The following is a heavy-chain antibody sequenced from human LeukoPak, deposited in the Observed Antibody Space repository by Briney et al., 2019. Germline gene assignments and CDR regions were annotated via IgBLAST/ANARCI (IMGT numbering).Heavy chain of an antibody. D-gene: IGHD3-22*01. J-gene: IGHJ4*02. V-gene: IGHV4-59*01. CDR3: ARSLLGSSGYYLDY. CDR1: GGSISSYY. CDR2: IYYSGST. Sequence: SETLSLTCTVSGGSISSYYWSWIRQPPGKGLEWIGHIYYSGSTNYNPSLKSRVTISVDTSKNQFSLKLSSVTAADTAVYYCARSLLGSSGYYLDYWGQGTLVTVSS.